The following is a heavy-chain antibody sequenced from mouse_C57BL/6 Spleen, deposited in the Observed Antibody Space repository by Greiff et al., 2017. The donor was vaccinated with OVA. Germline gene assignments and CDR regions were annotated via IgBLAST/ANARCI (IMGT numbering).Heavy chain of an antibody. D-gene: IGHD2-4*01. Sequence: QVQLQQPGAELVMPGASVKLSCKASGYTFTSYWMHWVKQRPGQGLEWIGEIDPSDSYTNYNQKFKGKSTLTVDKSSSTAYMQLSSLTSEYSAVCYCAIWDYDVPFAYWGQGTLVTVSA. J-gene: IGHJ3*01. V-gene: IGHV1-69*01. CDR2: IDPSDSYT. CDR1: GYTFTSYW. CDR3: AIWDYDVPFAY.